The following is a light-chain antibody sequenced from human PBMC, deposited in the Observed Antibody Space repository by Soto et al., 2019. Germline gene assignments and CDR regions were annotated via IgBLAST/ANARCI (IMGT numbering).Light chain of an antibody. CDR3: SSYAGSNNVV. J-gene: IGLJ2*01. CDR2: EVS. CDR1: SSDVGGYNY. Sequence: QSALTQPPSASGSPGQSVTISCTGTSSDVGGYNYVSWYQQHPGKAPKLMIYEVSKRPSGVPDRISGSKSGNTASLTVSGLQAEHEADYYCSSYAGSNNVVFGGGTKVTVL. V-gene: IGLV2-8*01.